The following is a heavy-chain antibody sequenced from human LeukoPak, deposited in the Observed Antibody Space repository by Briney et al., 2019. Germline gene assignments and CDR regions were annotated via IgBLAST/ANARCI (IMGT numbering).Heavy chain of an antibody. D-gene: IGHD2-21*02. CDR2: IYYSGST. V-gene: IGHV4-59*01. CDR1: GGSISSYY. J-gene: IGHJ4*02. Sequence: PSETLSLTRTVSGGSISSYYWSWIRQPPGKGLEWIGYIYYSGSTNYNPSLKSRVTISVDTSKNQFSLKLSSVTAADTAVYYCASARLGTANFDYWGQGTLVTVSS. CDR3: ASARLGTANFDY.